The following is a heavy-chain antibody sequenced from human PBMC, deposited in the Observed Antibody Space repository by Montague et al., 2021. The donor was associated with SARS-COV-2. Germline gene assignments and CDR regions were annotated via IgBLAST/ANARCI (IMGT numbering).Heavy chain of an antibody. Sequence: SETLSLTCTVSGGSISSYYWSWIRQPPGTGLELFGNIYNSGSTNYNPSLKSRVTISVDTSKNQFSLKLSSVTAADTAVYYCARGSGWMGNAFDIWGQGTMVTVSS. CDR3: ARGSGWMGNAFDI. D-gene: IGHD6-19*01. J-gene: IGHJ3*02. V-gene: IGHV4-59*01. CDR1: GGSISSYY. CDR2: IYNSGST.